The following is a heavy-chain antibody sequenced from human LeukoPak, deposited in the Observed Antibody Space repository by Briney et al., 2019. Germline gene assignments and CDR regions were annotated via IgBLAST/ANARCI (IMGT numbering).Heavy chain of an antibody. CDR1: GFTFSSYA. CDR3: AKSTQYCSGGSCYDTDY. V-gene: IGHV3-23*01. J-gene: IGHJ4*02. CDR2: ISGSGGST. D-gene: IGHD2-15*01. Sequence: SGGSLRLSCAASGFTFSSYAMSWVRQAPGKGLEWVSAISGSGGSTYYADSVKGRFTISRDNSKNTLYLQMNSLRAEDTAVYYCAKSTQYCSGGSCYDTDYWGQGTLVTVSS.